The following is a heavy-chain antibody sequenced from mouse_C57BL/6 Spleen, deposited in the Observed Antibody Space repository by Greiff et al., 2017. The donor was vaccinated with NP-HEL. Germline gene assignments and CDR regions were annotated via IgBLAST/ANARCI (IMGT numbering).Heavy chain of an antibody. CDR1: GYTFTGYL. J-gene: IGHJ3*01. CDR2: INPCNGGT. CDR3: ARNGAASLAY. D-gene: IGHD1-2*01. V-gene: IGHV1-53*01. Sequence: QVQLQQSGPELVKPGASVKLSCKASGYTFTGYLMHWVKQRPGQGLEWIGDINPCNGGTNYNEKFKGKATLTVDTSSSTAYMQLSSLTSEDSAVYYCARNGAASLAYWGQGTPVTVSA.